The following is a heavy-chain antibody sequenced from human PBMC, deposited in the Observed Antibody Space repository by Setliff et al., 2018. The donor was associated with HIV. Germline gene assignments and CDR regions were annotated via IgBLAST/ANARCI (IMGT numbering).Heavy chain of an antibody. CDR1: GGSFSTYY. Sequence: SETLSLTCTVSGGSFSTYYWSWIRQPAGEGLEYIGRVHSTGTTIYNPSLKSRVTMSVDTSKNQLSLKLRSVTAADTAVYYCARARITMTGGRLEPYAFDRWGQGAKVTV. J-gene: IGHJ3*01. V-gene: IGHV4-4*07. D-gene: IGHD3-22*01. CDR3: ARARITMTGGRLEPYAFDR. CDR2: VHSTGTT.